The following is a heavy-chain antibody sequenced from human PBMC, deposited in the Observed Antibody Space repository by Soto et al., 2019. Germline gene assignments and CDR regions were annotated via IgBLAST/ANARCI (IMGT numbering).Heavy chain of an antibody. J-gene: IGHJ4*02. CDR2: IKSKTDGGTT. V-gene: IGHV3-15*07. CDR3: TTRAHHCSGGSCYLLQRYFDY. D-gene: IGHD2-15*01. CDR1: GFTFSNAW. Sequence: GGSLRLSCAASGFTFSNAWMNWVRQAPGKGLEWVGRIKSKTDGGTTDYAAPVKGRFTISRDDSKNTLYLQMNSLKTEDTAVYYCTTRAHHCSGGSCYLLQRYFDYWGQGTLVTVSS.